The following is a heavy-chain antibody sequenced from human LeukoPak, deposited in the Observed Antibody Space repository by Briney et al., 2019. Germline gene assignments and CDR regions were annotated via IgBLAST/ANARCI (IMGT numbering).Heavy chain of an antibody. J-gene: IGHJ4*02. V-gene: IGHV3-30*02. CDR2: IRYDGSNK. D-gene: IGHD3-10*01. Sequence: GGTLRLSCAASGFTFSSYGMSWVRQAPGKGLEWVAFIRYDGSNKYYADSVKGRFTISRDNSKNTLYLQMNSLSAEDTAVYYCAKPTGLRFGNPFDYWGQGTLVTVSS. CDR3: AKPTGLRFGNPFDY. CDR1: GFTFSSYG.